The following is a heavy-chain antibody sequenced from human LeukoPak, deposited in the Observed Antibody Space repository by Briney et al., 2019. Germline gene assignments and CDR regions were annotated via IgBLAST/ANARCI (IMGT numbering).Heavy chain of an antibody. CDR1: GGSFSGYY. D-gene: IGHD3-16*02. J-gene: IGHJ5*02. V-gene: IGHV4-34*01. CDR3: ARLFRYVWGSYRQGGWFDP. CDR2: INHSGST. Sequence: PSETPSLTCAVYGGSFSGYYWSWIRQPPGKGLEWIGEINHSGSTNYNPSLKSRVTISVDTSKNQFSLKLSSVTAADTAVYYCARLFRYVWGSYRQGGWFDPWGQGTLVTVSS.